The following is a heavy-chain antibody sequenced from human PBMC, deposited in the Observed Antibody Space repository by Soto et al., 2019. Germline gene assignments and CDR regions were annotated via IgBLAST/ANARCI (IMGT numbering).Heavy chain of an antibody. CDR3: ASSAGVFVDY. J-gene: IGHJ4*02. CDR1: GGSVSSGSYY. D-gene: IGHD3-10*01. V-gene: IGHV4-61*01. Sequence: QVQLQESGPGLGKPSETLSLTCSVSGGSVSSGSYYWSWIRQPPGKGLEWIGYISYSGRTNYNPSLKTRVTISVDTSKNQFSLKLSSVTAADTAMYYCASSAGVFVDYWGQGTPVTVSS. CDR2: ISYSGRT.